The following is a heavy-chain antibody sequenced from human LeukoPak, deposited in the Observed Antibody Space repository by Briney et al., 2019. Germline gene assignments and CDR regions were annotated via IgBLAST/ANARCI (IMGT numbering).Heavy chain of an antibody. Sequence: PGGSLRLSCAASGFTFSNYAMSWVRQAPGKGLEWVATISGSGKNTYYADSVKGRFTISRDNSKNTLYLQMKSLRAEDTAVYYCAEDGGGGSKDSYYMGVWGKGTTVTISS. CDR3: AEDGGGGSKDSYYMGV. V-gene: IGHV3-23*01. CDR1: GFTFSNYA. CDR2: ISGSGKNT. D-gene: IGHD2-15*01. J-gene: IGHJ6*03.